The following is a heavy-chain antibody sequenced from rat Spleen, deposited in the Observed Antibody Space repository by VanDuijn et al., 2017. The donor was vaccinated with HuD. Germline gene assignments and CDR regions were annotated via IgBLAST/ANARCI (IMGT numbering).Heavy chain of an antibody. CDR1: GFTFSDYG. CDR2: ISGSSGTI. Sequence: EVQLVESGGGLVQPGRSLKLSCVASGFTFSDYGMNWIRQAPGKGLEWVAYISGSSGTIYYVDTVKGRFTISRDNVKNTRYLQRSSLRSEDTALYYCASGIPHWFAYWGQGTLVTVSS. CDR3: ASGIPHWFAY. D-gene: IGHD2-2*01. J-gene: IGHJ3*01. V-gene: IGHV5-34*01.